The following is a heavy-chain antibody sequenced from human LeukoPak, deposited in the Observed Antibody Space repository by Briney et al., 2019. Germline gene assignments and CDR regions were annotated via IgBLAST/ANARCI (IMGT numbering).Heavy chain of an antibody. D-gene: IGHD6-13*01. J-gene: IGHJ4*02. CDR2: IYYSGTT. CDR3: ARAGSQIIIAGTL. CDR1: GGSISGYY. V-gene: IGHV4-59*01. Sequence: SETLSLTCTVSGGSISGYYWSWIRQPPGKGLGWIGYIYYSGTTNYNPSLKSRVTISVDTSKNQISLNLTSVTVADTAVYYCARAGSQIIIAGTLWGQGTLVTLSS.